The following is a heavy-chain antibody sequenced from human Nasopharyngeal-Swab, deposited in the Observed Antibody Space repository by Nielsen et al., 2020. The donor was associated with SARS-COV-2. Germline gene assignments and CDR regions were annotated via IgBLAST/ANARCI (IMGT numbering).Heavy chain of an antibody. D-gene: IGHD6-19*01. J-gene: IGHJ6*02. V-gene: IGHV4-34*01. Sequence: RQAPGKGLEWIGEINHSGSTNYNPSLKSRVTISVDTSKNQFSLKLSSVTAADTAVYYCARVRSGWQTYYYYGMDVWGQGTTVTVSS. CDR2: INHSGST. CDR3: ARVRSGWQTYYYYGMDV.